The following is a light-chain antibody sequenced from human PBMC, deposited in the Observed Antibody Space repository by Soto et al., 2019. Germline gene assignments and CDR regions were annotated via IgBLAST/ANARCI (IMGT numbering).Light chain of an antibody. J-gene: IGKJ1*01. CDR3: QQRSNWPLT. V-gene: IGKV3-11*01. Sequence: IVLTQSRATLSLSPGERATLSCRASQSVSSYLAWYQQKPGQAPRLLIYEASNRATGIPARFSGSGSGTDFTLTISSLEPEDFAVYYCQQRSNWPLTFGQGTKVDIK. CDR2: EAS. CDR1: QSVSSY.